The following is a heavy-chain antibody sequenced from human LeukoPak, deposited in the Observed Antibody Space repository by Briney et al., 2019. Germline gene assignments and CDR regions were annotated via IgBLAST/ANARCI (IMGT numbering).Heavy chain of an antibody. CDR2: IYHSGST. J-gene: IGHJ4*02. CDR1: GYSISSGYY. CDR3: STSLVATKRFDY. V-gene: IGHV4-38-2*01. D-gene: IGHD5-12*01. Sequence: SETLSLTCAVSGYSISSGYYWGWVRQPPGKGVEWIGSIYHSGSTYYNPSLKSRVTISVDTSKNQFSLKLSSVTAADTAVYYCSTSLVATKRFDYWGQGTLVTVSS.